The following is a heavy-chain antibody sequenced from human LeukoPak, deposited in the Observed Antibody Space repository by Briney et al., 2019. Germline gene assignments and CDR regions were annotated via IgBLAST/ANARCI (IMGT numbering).Heavy chain of an antibody. CDR3: ARGGRDYGDPRFDP. Sequence: GASVKVSCKASGYTFNSYYMHWVRQAPGQGLEWMGIINPSGGRTSYAQKFQGRVTMTRDTSTRTIYIELYSLRSDDTAVYYCARGGRDYGDPRFDPWGRGTLVTVSS. J-gene: IGHJ5*02. CDR1: GYTFNSYY. D-gene: IGHD4-17*01. V-gene: IGHV1-46*02. CDR2: INPSGGRT.